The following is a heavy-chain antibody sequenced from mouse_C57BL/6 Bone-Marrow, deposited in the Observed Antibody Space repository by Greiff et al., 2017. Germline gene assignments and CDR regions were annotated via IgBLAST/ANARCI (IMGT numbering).Heavy chain of an antibody. CDR2: IYPGSGST. CDR3: ARPYYSNYWYFDV. Sequence: VQLQQPGAELVKPGASVKMSCKASGYTFPSYWITWVKQRPGQGLEWIGDIYPGSGSTNYNEKFKSKATLTVDTSSSKAYMQLSSLTSEDSAVYYCARPYYSNYWYFDVWGTGTTVTVAS. J-gene: IGHJ1*03. D-gene: IGHD2-5*01. CDR1: GYTFPSYW. V-gene: IGHV1-55*01.